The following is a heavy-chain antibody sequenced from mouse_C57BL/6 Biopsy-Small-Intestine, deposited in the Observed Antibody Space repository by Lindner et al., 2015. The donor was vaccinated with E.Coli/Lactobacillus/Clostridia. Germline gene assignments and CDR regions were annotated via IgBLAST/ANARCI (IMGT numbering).Heavy chain of an antibody. CDR3: ARPYYYALDY. Sequence: VQLQEVWGGLVKPGGSLKLSCAASGFTFSDYGMHWVRQAPEKGLEWVAYISSGNSTIYYADTVKGRFIISRDNAKNTLFLQMTSLRSEDTAMYYCARPYYYALDYWGQGTSVTVSS. CDR2: ISSGNSTI. CDR1: GFTFSDYG. V-gene: IGHV5-17*01. J-gene: IGHJ4*01.